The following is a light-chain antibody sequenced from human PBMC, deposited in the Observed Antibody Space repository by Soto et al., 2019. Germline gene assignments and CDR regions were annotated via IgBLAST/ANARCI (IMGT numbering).Light chain of an antibody. CDR2: DVS. Sequence: QSVLTQPRSVSGSPGQSVTISCTGTSSDVGGYNYVSWYQQHPGTPPKLMIYDVSKRPSGVPDLFSCSKSGTTASLTISGLQAEDEADYYCCSYAGSCTVVFGGGTKLTVL. V-gene: IGLV2-11*01. J-gene: IGLJ2*01. CDR1: SSDVGGYNY. CDR3: CSYAGSCTVV.